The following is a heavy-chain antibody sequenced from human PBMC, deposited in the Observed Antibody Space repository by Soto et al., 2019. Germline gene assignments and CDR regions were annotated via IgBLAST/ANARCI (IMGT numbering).Heavy chain of an antibody. J-gene: IGHJ5*02. Sequence: SETLSLTCTVSGASISGFYWSWIRKSAGKGLEWIGRIYATGTTDYNPSLKSRVMMSVDTSKKQFSLKLRSVTAADTAVYYCVRDATKTLRDWLDPCGQGLSVTVYS. CDR1: GASISGFY. CDR3: VRDATKTLRDWLDP. CDR2: IYATGTT. V-gene: IGHV4-4*07. D-gene: IGHD3-16*01.